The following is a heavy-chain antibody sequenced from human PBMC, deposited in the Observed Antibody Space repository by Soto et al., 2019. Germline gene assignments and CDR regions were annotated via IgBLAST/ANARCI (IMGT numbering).Heavy chain of an antibody. CDR3: ARGFRGGYYYDSSGPQYYGMDV. CDR2: INHSGST. V-gene: IGHV4-34*01. CDR1: GGSFSGYY. J-gene: IGHJ6*02. Sequence: PSETLSLTCAVYGGSFSGYYWSWIRQPPGKGLEWIGEINHSGSTNYNPSLKSRVTISVDTSKNQFSLKLSSVTAADTAVYYCARGFRGGYYYDSSGPQYYGMDVWGQGATVTVSS. D-gene: IGHD3-22*01.